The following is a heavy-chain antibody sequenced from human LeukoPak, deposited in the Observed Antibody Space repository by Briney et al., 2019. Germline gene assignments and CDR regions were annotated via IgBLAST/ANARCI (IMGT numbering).Heavy chain of an antibody. CDR3: AKEGTMITRYFDL. CDR1: GFTFSDYY. CDR2: ISSSGSTI. Sequence: GGSLRLSCAASGFTFSDYYMSWIRQAPGKGLEWVSYISSSGSTIYYADSVKGLFTISRDNAKNSLYLQMNSLRAEDTAVYYCAKEGTMITRYFDLWGRGTLVTVSS. D-gene: IGHD3-22*01. J-gene: IGHJ2*01. V-gene: IGHV3-11*01.